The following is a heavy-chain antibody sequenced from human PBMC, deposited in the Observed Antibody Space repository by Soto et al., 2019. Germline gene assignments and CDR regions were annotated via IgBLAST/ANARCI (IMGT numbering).Heavy chain of an antibody. CDR2: INVGNGNT. CDR1: GYTFTDYA. Sequence: ASVKVSCKASGYTFTDYAIHWVRQAPGQGLEWMGWINVGNGNTGYSRKFRGRVTNARDMSASTAYIEVTSLTSEDTAIYYCAREGAHYTPLDHWGQGTLVTVPS. CDR3: AREGAHYTPLDH. J-gene: IGHJ4*02. D-gene: IGHD2-15*01. V-gene: IGHV1-3*01.